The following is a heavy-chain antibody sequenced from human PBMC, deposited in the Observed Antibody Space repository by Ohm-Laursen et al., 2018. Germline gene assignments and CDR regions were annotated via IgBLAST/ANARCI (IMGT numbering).Heavy chain of an antibody. V-gene: IGHV3-30*18. J-gene: IGHJ5*02. D-gene: IGHD6-19*01. CDR2: ISYDGSNK. CDR1: GFTFSSYA. Sequence: SLRLSCAASGFTFSSYAMSWVRQAPGKGLEWVAVISYDGSNKYYADSVKGRFTISRDNSKNTLYLQMNSLRAEDTAVYYCAKADSIAVAGNVPTLFDPWGQGTLVTVSS. CDR3: AKADSIAVAGNVPTLFDP.